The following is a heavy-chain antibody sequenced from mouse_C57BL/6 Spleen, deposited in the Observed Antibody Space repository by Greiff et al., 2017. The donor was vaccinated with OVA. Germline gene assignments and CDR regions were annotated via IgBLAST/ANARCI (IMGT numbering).Heavy chain of an antibody. D-gene: IGHD1-1*01. CDR3: TNYYGSSYGFAY. V-gene: IGHV14-4*01. Sequence: VQLQQSGAELVRPGASVKLSCTASGFNIKDDYMHWVKQRPEQGLEWIGWIDPENGDTEYASKFQGKATITADTSSNTAYLQLSSLTSEDTAVYSCTNYYGSSYGFAYWGQGTLVTVSA. CDR2: IDPENGDT. CDR1: GFNIKDDY. J-gene: IGHJ3*01.